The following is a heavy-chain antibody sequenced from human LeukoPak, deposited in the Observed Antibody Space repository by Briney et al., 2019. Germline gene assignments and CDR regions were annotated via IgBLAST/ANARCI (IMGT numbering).Heavy chain of an antibody. CDR3: ARDGGDCSGGSCYKGDFDY. D-gene: IGHD2-15*01. V-gene: IGHV3-21*01. CDR2: ISSSSSYI. Sequence: GGSPRLSCAASGFTFSSYSMNWVRQAPGKGLEWVSSISSSSSYIYYADSVKGRFTISRDNAKNSLYLQMNSLRAEDTAVYYCARDGGDCSGGSCYKGDFDYWGQGTLVTVSS. CDR1: GFTFSSYS. J-gene: IGHJ4*02.